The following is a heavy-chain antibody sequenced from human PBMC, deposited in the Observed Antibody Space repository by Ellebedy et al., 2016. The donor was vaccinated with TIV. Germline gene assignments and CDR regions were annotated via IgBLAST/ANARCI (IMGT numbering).Heavy chain of an antibody. Sequence: GGSLRLXXAASGFTFSDAWMNWVRQAPGEGLEWVGRIKSKIYGGTMDYAAPVKGRFTISGDASSNTLFLQMDSLKTEDTGVYYCTTDNGGYRLDYWGQGTLVTVSS. CDR1: GFTFSDAW. CDR2: IKSKIYGGTM. J-gene: IGHJ4*02. D-gene: IGHD4-23*01. V-gene: IGHV3-15*07. CDR3: TTDNGGYRLDY.